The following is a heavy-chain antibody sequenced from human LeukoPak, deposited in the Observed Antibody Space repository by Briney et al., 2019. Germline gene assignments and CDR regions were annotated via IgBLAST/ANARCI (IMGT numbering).Heavy chain of an antibody. D-gene: IGHD3-22*01. CDR2: IYSGGST. CDR3: ARDHYDSSGYSDSGY. V-gene: IGHV3-66*01. CDR1: EFSVGSNY. Sequence: GGSLRLSCAASEFSVGSNYMTWVRQAPGKGLEWVSLIYSGGSTYYADSVKGRFTISRDNSKNTLYLQMNSLRAEDTAVYYCARDHYDSSGYSDSGYWGQGTLVTVSS. J-gene: IGHJ4*02.